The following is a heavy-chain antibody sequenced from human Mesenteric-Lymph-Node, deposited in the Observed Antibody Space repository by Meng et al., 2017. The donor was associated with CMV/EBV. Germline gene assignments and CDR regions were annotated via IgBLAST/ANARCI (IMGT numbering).Heavy chain of an antibody. D-gene: IGHD6-19*01. CDR3: ARDLGLAGPYYFDH. J-gene: IGHJ4*02. V-gene: IGHV3-30*01. Sequence: GESLKISCAASPFTLSTDSMHWVRQAPGKGLEWVANIAYDGTNEFYADSAKGRFTISRDNFRNTLFLAMDSLRSEDTAVYFCARDLGLAGPYYFDHWGQGTLVTVSS. CDR1: PFTLSTDS. CDR2: IAYDGTNE.